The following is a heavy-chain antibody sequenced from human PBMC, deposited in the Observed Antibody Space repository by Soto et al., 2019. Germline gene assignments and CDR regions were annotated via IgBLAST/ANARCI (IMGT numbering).Heavy chain of an antibody. J-gene: IGHJ6*02. V-gene: IGHV3-7*03. CDR3: AREGIVLMVYATHYYYYGMDV. D-gene: IGHD2-8*01. CDR2: IKQDGSEK. Sequence: GGSLRLSCAASGFTFSSYWMSWVRQAPGKGLEWVANIKQDGSEKYYVDSVKGRFTISRDNAKNSLYLQMNSLRAEDTAVYYCAREGIVLMVYATHYYYYGMDVWGQGTTVTVSS. CDR1: GFTFSSYW.